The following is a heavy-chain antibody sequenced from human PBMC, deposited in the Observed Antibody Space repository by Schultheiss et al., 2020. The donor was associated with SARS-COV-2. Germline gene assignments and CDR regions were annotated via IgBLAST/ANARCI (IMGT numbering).Heavy chain of an antibody. CDR2: IYTSGST. V-gene: IGHV4-59*01. CDR3: AREAGAAAVRYFQH. Sequence: SETLSLTCTVSGGSISSYYWSWIRQPPGKGLEWIGYIYTSGSTNYNPSLKSRVTISVDTSKNQFSLKLSSVTAADTAVYYCAREAGAAAVRYFQHWGQGTLVTVSS. CDR1: GGSISSYY. J-gene: IGHJ1*01. D-gene: IGHD6-13*01.